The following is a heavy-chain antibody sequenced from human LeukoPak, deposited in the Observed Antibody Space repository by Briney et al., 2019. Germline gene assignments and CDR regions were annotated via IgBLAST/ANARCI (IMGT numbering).Heavy chain of an antibody. CDR2: IYYSGDT. CDR1: GDSISPYY. D-gene: IGHD1-1*01. CDR3: ARDKQPGDY. V-gene: IGHV4-59*01. J-gene: IGHJ4*02. Sequence: PSETLSLTCTVSGDSISPYYWGWIREPPGKGLEWIGYIYYSGDTTYNPSLKSRVTMSVDTSKNQFSLKLSSVTAADTAVYYCARDKQPGDYWGQGALVTVSS.